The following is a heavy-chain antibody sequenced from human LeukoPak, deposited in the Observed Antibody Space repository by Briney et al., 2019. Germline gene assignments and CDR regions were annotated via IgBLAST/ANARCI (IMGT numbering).Heavy chain of an antibody. CDR3: AKASPYYDFWSGYPPHY. V-gene: IGHV3-30*02. D-gene: IGHD3-3*01. J-gene: IGHJ4*02. CDR2: TRYDGSNK. CDR1: GFTFSSYG. Sequence: GGSLRLSCAASGFTFSSYGMHWVRQAPGKGLEWVAFTRYDGSNKYYADSVKGRFTISRDNSKNTLYLQMNSLRAEDTAVYYCAKASPYYDFWSGYPPHYWGQGTLVTVSS.